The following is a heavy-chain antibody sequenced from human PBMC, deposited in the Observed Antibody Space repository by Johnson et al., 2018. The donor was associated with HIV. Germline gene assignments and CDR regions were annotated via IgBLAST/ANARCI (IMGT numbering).Heavy chain of an antibody. V-gene: IGHV3-33*01. CDR2: IWYDGSNK. J-gene: IGHJ3*02. Sequence: QVQLVESGGGVVQPGRSLRLSCAASGFTFSSYGMHWVRQAPGKGLEWVAVIWYDGSNKYYVDSVKGRFTISRDNAKNSLYLQMNSLRAEDTAVYYCARDPVSHYYDSSGSLDDAFDIWGQGTMVTVSS. CDR1: GFTFSSYG. D-gene: IGHD3-22*01. CDR3: ARDPVSHYYDSSGSLDDAFDI.